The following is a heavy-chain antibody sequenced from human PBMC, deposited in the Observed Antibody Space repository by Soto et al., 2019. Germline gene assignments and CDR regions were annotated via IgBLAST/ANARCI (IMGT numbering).Heavy chain of an antibody. D-gene: IGHD3-16*01. CDR2: IWYDGSNK. CDR1: GFTFSSYG. CDR3: ARDKGGLDY. J-gene: IGHJ4*02. V-gene: IGHV3-33*01. Sequence: QVQLVESGGGVVQPGRSLRLSCAASGFTFSSYGMHWVRQAPGKGLEWVAVIWYDGSNKYYADSVKGRFTISRDNSKNTLYLQMNSLRAEDTAVYYCARDKGGLDYWGQGTLVTVSS.